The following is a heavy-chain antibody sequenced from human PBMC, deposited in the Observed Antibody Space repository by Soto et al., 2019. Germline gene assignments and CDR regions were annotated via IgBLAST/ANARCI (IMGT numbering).Heavy chain of an antibody. D-gene: IGHD3-9*01. CDR1: GGSISSAAYY. Sequence: QVRLQESGPGLVKPSQTLSLTCTVSGGSISSAAYYWSWIRQHPGKGLEWIGYLSHSGSTYYNPSLKSPFILPVDTAKDQFPPGLASCAAADPAVFYRGRKYPYCSNVFYWRGQGALVTVSS. V-gene: IGHV4-30-4*08. CDR3: GRKYPYCSNVFYW. CDR2: LSHSGST. J-gene: IGHJ4*02.